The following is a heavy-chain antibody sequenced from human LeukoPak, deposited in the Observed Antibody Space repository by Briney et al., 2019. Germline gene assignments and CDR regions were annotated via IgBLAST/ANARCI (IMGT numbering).Heavy chain of an antibody. V-gene: IGHV1-2*05. CDR2: IYSNSGGT. J-gene: IGHJ3*01. CDR1: GYTFTGYH. Sequence: ASVKVSCKAFGYTFTGYHIHWVRQAPGQGLEWMGRIYSNSGGTNYAQKFQGRVTMTRDTSISTAYMELSRLRSDDTDVYYCARDRSDAFDFWGQGTMVTVSS. CDR3: ARDRSDAFDF.